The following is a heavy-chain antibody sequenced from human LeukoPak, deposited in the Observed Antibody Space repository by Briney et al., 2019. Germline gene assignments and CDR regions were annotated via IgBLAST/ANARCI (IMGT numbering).Heavy chain of an antibody. Sequence: PSETLSLTCAVYGGSFSGYYWAWLRQPPGKGLEWIGSVYYTGSIKYNPSLKGRVSISRDMSKNQFSLNVNSVAATDTAVYYCARRDYAAWFDPWGQGTLVTVSS. CDR3: ARRDYAAWFDP. V-gene: IGHV4-34*01. J-gene: IGHJ5*02. CDR1: GGSFSGYY. D-gene: IGHD4/OR15-4a*01. CDR2: VYYTGSI.